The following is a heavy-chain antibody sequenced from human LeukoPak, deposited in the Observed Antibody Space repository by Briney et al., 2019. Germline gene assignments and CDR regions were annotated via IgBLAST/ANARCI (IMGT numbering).Heavy chain of an antibody. V-gene: IGHV3-23*01. D-gene: IGHD2-15*01. CDR2: ITGTGGK. CDR1: GFTLTNHG. Sequence: GGSLRLSCAVSGFTLTNHGVSWVRQAPGKGLEWVSIITGTGGKYYGDSVKGRFVLSRDNSKNTVYMQMSSLRAEDTAVYYCAKQLGYCSDGSCYFPYWGQGTLVTVSS. J-gene: IGHJ4*02. CDR3: AKQLGYCSDGSCYFPY.